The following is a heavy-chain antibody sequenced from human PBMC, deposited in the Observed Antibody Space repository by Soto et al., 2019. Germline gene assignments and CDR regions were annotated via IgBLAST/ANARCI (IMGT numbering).Heavy chain of an antibody. V-gene: IGHV4-31*03. CDR2: IYYTGPT. D-gene: IGHD3-22*01. CDR3: ARSPIYSYDSRGPPGVLAFDM. J-gene: IGHJ3*02. CDR1: GGAISSGGYY. Sequence: QVQLQESGPRLVKPSQTLSLTCTVSGGAISSGGYYWTWIRQHPGQGLEWIGYIYYTGPTYYSPSLKSRVSMSVDTSKNQFSLKLMSVTAADTAVYSCARSPIYSYDSRGPPGVLAFDMWGQGTMVTVSS.